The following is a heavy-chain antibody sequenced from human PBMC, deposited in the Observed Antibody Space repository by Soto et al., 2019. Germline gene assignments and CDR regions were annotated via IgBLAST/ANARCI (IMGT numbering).Heavy chain of an antibody. CDR3: AHKGPEDWPLDY. Sequence: QITLKESGPTLVRPTQTLTLTCAFSGFSLSTSGVGVGWIRQPPGKALEWLAVIYWDDSKHYSPSLRSRLTIPKDTSKNQVVLTTPNMDPMDTGTYYCAHKGPEDWPLDYWGQGTLVTVSS. D-gene: IGHD3-9*01. V-gene: IGHV2-5*02. CDR2: IYWDDSK. CDR1: GFSLSTSGVG. J-gene: IGHJ4*02.